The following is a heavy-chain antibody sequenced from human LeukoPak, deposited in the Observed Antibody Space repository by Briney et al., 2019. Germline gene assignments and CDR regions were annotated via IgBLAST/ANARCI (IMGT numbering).Heavy chain of an antibody. J-gene: IGHJ4*02. V-gene: IGHV3-74*01. D-gene: IGHD1-26*01. CDR2: ITNDGSST. CDR3: ARERGRGRDSPWFDY. CDR1: GLTFSSHW. Sequence: GRSLRLSCAASGLTFSSHWMHWVRQAPGKGLVWVSRITNDGSSTTYADSVKGRFTISRDNAKNMLYLQVNSLRAEDTAVYYCARERGRGRDSPWFDYWGQGTLVTVSS.